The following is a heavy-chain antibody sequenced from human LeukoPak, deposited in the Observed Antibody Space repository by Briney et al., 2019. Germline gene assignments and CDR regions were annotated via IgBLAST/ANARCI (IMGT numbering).Heavy chain of an antibody. CDR1: GLIFSDYA. V-gene: IGHV3-23*01. CDR3: AKFNGWELAEYYLDY. Sequence: GGSLRLSCAASGLIFSDYAMSWVRQAPGKGLEWLSGTSKSGYYTYDTESVKGRFTISRDNSKNTLYLQMSDLRAEDTAIYYCAKFNGWELAEYYLDYWGHGTLVTVSS. D-gene: IGHD3-10*01. CDR2: TSKSGYYT. J-gene: IGHJ4*01.